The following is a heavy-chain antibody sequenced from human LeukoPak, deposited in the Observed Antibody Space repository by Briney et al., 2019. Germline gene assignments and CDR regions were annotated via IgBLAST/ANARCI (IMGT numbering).Heavy chain of an antibody. D-gene: IGHD6-13*01. CDR1: GFTFRNYV. V-gene: IGHV3-23*01. CDR2: VSDSGST. Sequence: GGSLRLSCAASGFTFRNYVKRWVRQAPGEGLEWVSSVSDSGSTYYADSVKGRFTISRDNSKNTLYLQMNSLRAEDTAVYYCAKDRIPAAIWYYFDYWGQGTLVTVSS. CDR3: AKDRIPAAIWYYFDY. J-gene: IGHJ4*02.